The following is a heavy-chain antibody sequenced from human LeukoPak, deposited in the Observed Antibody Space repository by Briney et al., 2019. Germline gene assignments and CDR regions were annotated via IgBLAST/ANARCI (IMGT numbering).Heavy chain of an antibody. CDR2: IYYSGST. J-gene: IGHJ4*02. D-gene: IGHD3-10*01. CDR1: GGSISSYY. CDR3: ARVSGAGNYPFDY. Sequence: PSETLSLTCTVSGGSISSYYWSWIRQPPGKGLEWIGYIYYSGSTNYNPSLKSRVTISVDTSKNQFSLKLSSVTAADTAVYYCARVSGAGNYPFDYWGQGILVTVSS. V-gene: IGHV4-59*08.